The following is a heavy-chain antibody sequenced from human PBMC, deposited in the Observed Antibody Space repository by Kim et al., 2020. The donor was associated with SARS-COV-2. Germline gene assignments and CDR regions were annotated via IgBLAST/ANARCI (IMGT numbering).Heavy chain of an antibody. CDR1: GFSFTYAW. D-gene: IGHD5-12*01. CDR3: ATGQGGYDLPDY. V-gene: IGHV3-15*01. J-gene: IGHJ4*02. CDR2: IRSKRDGGIT. Sequence: GGSLRLSCIGSGFSFTYAWMNWVRQAPGKGLEWLGRIRSKRDGGITDYAAPVKGRFTISRDDSENTLFLQMNSLKNEDTAVYYCATGQGGYDLPDYWGQG.